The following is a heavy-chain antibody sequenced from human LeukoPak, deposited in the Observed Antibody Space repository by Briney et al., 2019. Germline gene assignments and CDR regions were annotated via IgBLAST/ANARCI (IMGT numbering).Heavy chain of an antibody. Sequence: PSETLSLTCTVSGGSISSSSYAWGWIRQPPGKGLECIGSMYYSGSTHHNPSLKSRVTVSVDTSKNQFSLKLSSVTAADTAVYYCARLVSDSSGYYNFDYWGQGTLVTVSS. CDR1: GGSISSSSYA. J-gene: IGHJ4*02. CDR2: MYYSGST. D-gene: IGHD3-22*01. V-gene: IGHV4-39*01. CDR3: ARLVSDSSGYYNFDY.